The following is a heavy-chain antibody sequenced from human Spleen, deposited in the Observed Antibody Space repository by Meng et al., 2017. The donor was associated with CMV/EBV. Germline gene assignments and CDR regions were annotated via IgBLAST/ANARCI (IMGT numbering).Heavy chain of an antibody. CDR1: GFTFNAFS. Sequence: GESLKISCAASGFTFNAFSMNWVRQAPGKGLEWVSSISTTSTYIYYADSVKGRFTISRDNAQNSLYLEMNSLRVEDTAVYYCGRERTGYYIEWWGQGTSVTVSS. J-gene: IGHJ4*02. CDR3: GRERTGYYIEW. CDR2: ISTTSTYI. D-gene: IGHD3-9*01. V-gene: IGHV3-21*01.